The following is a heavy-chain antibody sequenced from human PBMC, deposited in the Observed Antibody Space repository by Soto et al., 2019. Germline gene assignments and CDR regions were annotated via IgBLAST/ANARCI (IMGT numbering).Heavy chain of an antibody. CDR2: IIPILDMT. D-gene: IGHD3-22*01. Sequence: QVQLVQSGAEVKKPGSSVRISCKTSAGTFRSHTITWVRQAPGQGLEWMGRIIPILDMTAHSYRFQDRVSITADKSTGTAYLDLRSLRSEDTGIYYCARDRGGEHGYNPFDSWGQGTLVIVSS. V-gene: IGHV1-69*02. J-gene: IGHJ5*01. CDR3: ARDRGGEHGYNPFDS. CDR1: AGTFRSHT.